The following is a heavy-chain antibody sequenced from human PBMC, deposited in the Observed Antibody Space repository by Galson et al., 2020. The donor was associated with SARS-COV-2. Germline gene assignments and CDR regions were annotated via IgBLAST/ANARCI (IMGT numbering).Heavy chain of an antibody. CDR3: ARWDYYGSVRRALDY. D-gene: IGHD3-10*01. Sequence: SETLSLTCTVSGGSISSYYWIWIRQPPGKGLEWIGYIYYSGNTNYNPSLKSRVTISIDTSKNQFSLNLSSVTAADTAVYYCARWDYYGSVRRALDYWGQGTLVTVSS. CDR1: GGSISSYY. V-gene: IGHV4-59*01. J-gene: IGHJ4*02. CDR2: IYYSGNT.